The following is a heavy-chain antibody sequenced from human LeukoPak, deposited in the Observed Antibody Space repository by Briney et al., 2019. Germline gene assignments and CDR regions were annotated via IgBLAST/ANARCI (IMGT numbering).Heavy chain of an antibody. Sequence: SETLSLTCTVSGGSISNSSYYWVWIRQPPGKGLEWIGSIYYTGSTYYNPSLKSRVTLSLDTSNKRFSLKLNSVTAADTAVYYCARALGTGLVDYWGQGTLVTVSS. CDR1: GGSISNSSYY. V-gene: IGHV4-39*07. D-gene: IGHD2-8*02. CDR3: ARALGTGLVDY. J-gene: IGHJ4*02. CDR2: IYYTGST.